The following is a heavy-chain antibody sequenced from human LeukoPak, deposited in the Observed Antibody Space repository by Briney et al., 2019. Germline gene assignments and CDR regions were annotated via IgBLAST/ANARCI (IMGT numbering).Heavy chain of an antibody. J-gene: IGHJ4*02. Sequence: PSETLSLTCSVSGGSISSFYWSWIRQPPGKGVEWVGYVSYIWSTSYNPSPKSRVTISVDTSKTQFSLKLSSVTAADTAVYYCAREAIAVAGTGIDYWGQGTLVTVSS. CDR2: VSYIWST. CDR3: AREAIAVAGTGIDY. D-gene: IGHD6-19*01. V-gene: IGHV4-59*01. CDR1: GGSISSFY.